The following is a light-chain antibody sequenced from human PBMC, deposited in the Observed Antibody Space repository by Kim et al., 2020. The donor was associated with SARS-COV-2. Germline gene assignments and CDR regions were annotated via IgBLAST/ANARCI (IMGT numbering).Light chain of an antibody. CDR1: QSVNNY. CDR3: QHRKTWPVT. V-gene: IGKV3-11*01. J-gene: IGKJ4*01. Sequence: LSPGERATLSCRASQSVNNYLAWYQQKPGQPPRLLLYDVSNRATGIPARFSGSGSGTDFTLTISSLEPEDFAVYYCQHRKTWPVTFGGGNKVDIK. CDR2: DVS.